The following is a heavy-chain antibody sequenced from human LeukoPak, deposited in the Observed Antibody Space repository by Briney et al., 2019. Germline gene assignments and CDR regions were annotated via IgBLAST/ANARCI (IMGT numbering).Heavy chain of an antibody. Sequence: PSETLSLTCTVSGGSISSGSYYWSWIRQPAGKGLEWIGRIYTSGSTNYNPSLKSRVTISVDTSKNQFSLKLSSVTAADTAVYYCARAIGAYDFWSGYKPSQGYYYYMDVWGKGTTVTVSS. CDR3: ARAIGAYDFWSGYKPSQGYYYYMDV. V-gene: IGHV4-61*02. D-gene: IGHD3-3*01. CDR1: GGSISSGSYY. CDR2: IYTSGST. J-gene: IGHJ6*03.